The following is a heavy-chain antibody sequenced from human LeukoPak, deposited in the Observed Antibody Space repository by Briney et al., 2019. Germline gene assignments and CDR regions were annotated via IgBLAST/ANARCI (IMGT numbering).Heavy chain of an antibody. CDR1: GDSISSGHYF. CDR2: FYTSGTT. Sequence: SQTLSLTCTVSGDSISSGHYFWSWIRQPAGKGLEWIGRFYTSGTTDYEPTLKSRVTMSVDTSKNLFSLKLTSVTAADTAVYYCARAASRSNTWFDPWGQGALVTVSS. CDR3: ARAASRSNTWFDP. D-gene: IGHD2-15*01. J-gene: IGHJ5*02. V-gene: IGHV4-61*02.